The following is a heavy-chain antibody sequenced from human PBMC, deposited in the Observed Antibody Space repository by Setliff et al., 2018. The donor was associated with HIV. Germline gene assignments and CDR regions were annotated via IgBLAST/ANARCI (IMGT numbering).Heavy chain of an antibody. Sequence: SETLSLTCAVYGGSFSGYYWSWIRQPPGKGLEWIGEINHSGSTNYNPSLKSRVTISVDTSKNQFSLELTSVTAADTAVYYCARYSPRGYTLTGPYWGQGTLVTVSS. D-gene: IGHD6-25*01. V-gene: IGHV4-34*01. J-gene: IGHJ4*02. CDR3: ARYSPRGYTLTGPY. CDR2: INHSGST. CDR1: GGSFSGYY.